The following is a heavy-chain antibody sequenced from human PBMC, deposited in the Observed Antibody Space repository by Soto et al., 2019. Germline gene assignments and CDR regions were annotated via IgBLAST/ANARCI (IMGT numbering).Heavy chain of an antibody. CDR1: GGSISEKY. V-gene: IGHV4-4*07. Sequence: PSETLSLTCIVSGGSISEKYWNWVRQPPGKGLEWIGLIFANGHTDYNPSLKSRVTMSVDASKNQFSLRLTSMAAADTAVYYCVASLAAPGLNWLDPWGRGTLVTVSS. D-gene: IGHD6-13*01. CDR3: VASLAAPGLNWLDP. CDR2: IFANGHT. J-gene: IGHJ5*02.